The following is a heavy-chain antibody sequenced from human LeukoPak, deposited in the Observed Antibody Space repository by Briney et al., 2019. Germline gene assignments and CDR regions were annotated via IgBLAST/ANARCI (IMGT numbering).Heavy chain of an antibody. CDR2: INPNTGGT. D-gene: IGHD1-26*01. J-gene: IGHJ4*02. CDR1: GYTLTAYY. V-gene: IGHV1-2*02. CDR3: ARADSASYFDS. Sequence: ASVKVSCKASGYTLTAYYIHWVRQAPGQGLEYMGWINPNTGGTSYAQKFQGRVTMTRDTSISTSYMDLSGLISDDTAVYYCARADSASYFDSWGQGTLVTVSS.